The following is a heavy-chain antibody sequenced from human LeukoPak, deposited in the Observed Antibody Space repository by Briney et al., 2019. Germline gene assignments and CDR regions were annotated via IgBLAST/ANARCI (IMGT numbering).Heavy chain of an antibody. Sequence: SETLSLTCTVSGGSISSGDYYWSWIRQHPGKGLEWIGYIYYSGSTYYNPSLKSRVTISVDTSKNQFSLKLSSVTAADTAVYYWGRVGGGQLWLVDYWGQGTLVTVSS. J-gene: IGHJ4*02. D-gene: IGHD5-18*01. V-gene: IGHV4-31*03. CDR3: GRVGGGQLWLVDY. CDR2: IYYSGST. CDR1: GGSISSGDYY.